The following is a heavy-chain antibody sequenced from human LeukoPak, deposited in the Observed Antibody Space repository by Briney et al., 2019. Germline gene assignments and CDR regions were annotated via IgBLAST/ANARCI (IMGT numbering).Heavy chain of an antibody. CDR2: ISYDGSNK. J-gene: IGHJ6*02. Sequence: GGSLRLSCAASGFTFSSYAMHWVRQAPGKGLEWVAVISYDGSNKYYADSVKGRFTISRDNSKNTLYLQVNSLRAEDTAVYYCARDSGYSYGFWYYYYGMDVWGQGTTVTVSS. CDR1: GFTFSSYA. CDR3: ARDSGYSYGFWYYYYGMDV. D-gene: IGHD5-18*01. V-gene: IGHV3-30-3*01.